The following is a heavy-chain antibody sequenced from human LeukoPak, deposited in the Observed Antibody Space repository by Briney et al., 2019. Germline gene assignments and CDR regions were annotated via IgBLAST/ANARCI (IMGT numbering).Heavy chain of an antibody. Sequence: PSETLSLTCTVSGGSISSYYWSWIRQPPGKGPEWIGYIYYSGSTNYNPSLKSRVTISVDTSKNQFSLKLSSVTAADTAVYYCARHVTTLDAFDIWGQGTMVTVSS. D-gene: IGHD2/OR15-2a*01. CDR1: GGSISSYY. CDR2: IYYSGST. V-gene: IGHV4-59*08. J-gene: IGHJ3*02. CDR3: ARHVTTLDAFDI.